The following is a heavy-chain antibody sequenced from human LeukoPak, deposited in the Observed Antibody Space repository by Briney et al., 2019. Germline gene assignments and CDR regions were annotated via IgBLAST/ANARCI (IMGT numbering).Heavy chain of an antibody. D-gene: IGHD2-15*01. CDR2: IHTRGTT. V-gene: IGHV4-61*02. CDR1: GDSISNDYYY. Sequence: TPSETLSLTCSVSGDSISNDYYYYSWIRQPAGKGLEWLGRIHTRGTTDYNPSLKSRVTISSDTSKNQLSLRLTSVTVADTAVYYCARDSNGYCSGGSCYGAYNWFDPWGQGTLVTVSS. J-gene: IGHJ5*02. CDR3: ARDSNGYCSGGSCYGAYNWFDP.